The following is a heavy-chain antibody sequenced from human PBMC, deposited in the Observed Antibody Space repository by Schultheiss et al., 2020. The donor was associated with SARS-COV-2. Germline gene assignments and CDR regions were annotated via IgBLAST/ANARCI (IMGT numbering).Heavy chain of an antibody. CDR3: AKDPHDYSNYLNWFDP. V-gene: IGHV3-30*18. Sequence: GGSLRLSCAASGFTFSDYYMSWIRQAPGKGLEWVAVIYYDGRNEFYADSVKGRFTISRDNSKNTLYLQMNSLRAEDTAVYYCAKDPHDYSNYLNWFDPWGQGTLVTVSS. J-gene: IGHJ5*02. CDR1: GFTFSDYY. CDR2: IYYDGRNE. D-gene: IGHD4-11*01.